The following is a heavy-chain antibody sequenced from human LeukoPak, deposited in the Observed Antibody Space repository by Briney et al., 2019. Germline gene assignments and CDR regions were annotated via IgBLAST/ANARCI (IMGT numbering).Heavy chain of an antibody. CDR3: ARHFNNYGDFQDY. Sequence: SSETLSLTCTVSGDSISSNHYWGWIRQPPGKGLEWIGNIFYSGTTYYNPSLQSRVTISVDTSKNQFSLKLRSVTAADTAVYYCARHFNNYGDFQDYWGQGTLVTVSS. D-gene: IGHD4-17*01. V-gene: IGHV4-39*01. J-gene: IGHJ4*02. CDR2: IFYSGTT. CDR1: GDSISSNHY.